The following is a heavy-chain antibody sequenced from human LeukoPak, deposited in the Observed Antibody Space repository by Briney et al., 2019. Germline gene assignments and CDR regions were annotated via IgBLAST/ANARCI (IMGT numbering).Heavy chain of an antibody. CDR3: ARWIQLWYYFDY. J-gene: IGHJ4*02. V-gene: IGHV3-21*01. CDR1: GSTFISYS. CDR2: IIIISSYI. D-gene: IGHD5-18*01. Sequence: GGSLRLSCAASGSTFISYSMNWVRQAPGKGREWVASIIIISSYIYYADSVKGGFTISRDNAKNSLYLQMNSLRAEDTAVYYCARWIQLWYYFDYWGQGTLVTVSS.